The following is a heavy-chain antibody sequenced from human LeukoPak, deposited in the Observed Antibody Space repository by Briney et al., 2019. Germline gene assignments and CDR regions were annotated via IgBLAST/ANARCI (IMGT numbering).Heavy chain of an antibody. D-gene: IGHD3-22*01. CDR3: GKTYYYDSSGID. V-gene: IGHV1-2*06. Sequence: ASVKVSCKASEYTFTGYYMHWVRQAPGQGLEWMGRINPNSGGTNYAQKFQGRVTMTRDTSISTAYMELSRLRSDDTAVYYCGKTYYYDSSGIDWGQGTLVTVSS. CDR2: INPNSGGT. CDR1: EYTFTGYY. J-gene: IGHJ4*02.